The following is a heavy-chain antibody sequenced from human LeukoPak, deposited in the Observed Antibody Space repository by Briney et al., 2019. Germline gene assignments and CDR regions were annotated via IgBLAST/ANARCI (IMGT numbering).Heavy chain of an antibody. CDR3: AKARLYYPPDY. D-gene: IGHD3-10*01. CDR2: ISYDGSNK. Sequence: PGGSLRLSCAASGFTFSSYAMHWVRQAPGKGLEWVAVISYDGSNKYYADSVKGRFTISRDNSKNTLYLQMNSLRAEDTAVYYCAKARLYYPPDYWGQGTLVTVSS. V-gene: IGHV3-30*04. CDR1: GFTFSSYA. J-gene: IGHJ4*02.